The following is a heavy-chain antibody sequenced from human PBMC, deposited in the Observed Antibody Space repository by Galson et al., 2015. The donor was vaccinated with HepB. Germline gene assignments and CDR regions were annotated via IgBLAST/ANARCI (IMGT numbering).Heavy chain of an antibody. V-gene: IGHV3-23*01. Sequence: SLRLSCAASGFTFSSYAMSWVRQAPGKGLEWVSAISGSGGSTYYADSVKGRFTISRDNSKNTLYLQMNSLRAEDTAVYYCAKDSGWSYYDSSGYNLFDYWGQGTLVTVSS. CDR3: AKDSGWSYYDSSGYNLFDY. D-gene: IGHD3-22*01. CDR1: GFTFSSYA. J-gene: IGHJ4*02. CDR2: ISGSGGST.